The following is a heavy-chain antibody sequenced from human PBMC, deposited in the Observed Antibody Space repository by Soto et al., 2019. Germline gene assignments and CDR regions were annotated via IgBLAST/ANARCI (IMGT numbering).Heavy chain of an antibody. CDR3: AREPYCTSATCFIHFDS. V-gene: IGHV4-31*11. D-gene: IGHD2-2*01. CDR1: GASISSGDSY. J-gene: IGHJ4*02. CDR2: IFHTGST. Sequence: PSETLSLTCAVSGASISSGDSYWSWIRQRPGKGLEWIGYIFHTGSTYYNPSLKSRVTIPLDSSKNQFSLKLTSATAADTAVYFCAREPYCTSATCFIHFDSWGQGSLVTVSS.